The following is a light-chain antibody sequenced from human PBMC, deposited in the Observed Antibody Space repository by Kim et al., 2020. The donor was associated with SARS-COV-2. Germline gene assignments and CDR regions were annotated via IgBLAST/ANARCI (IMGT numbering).Light chain of an antibody. V-gene: IGLV4-69*01. CDR1: SGHSSYT. CDR2: LKSDGSH. CDR3: QSWGTGIRV. Sequence: QPVLTQSPSASASLGTSVKLTCTLSSGHSSYTIAWHQQQPEKAPRFLMKLKSDGSHIKGDGIPDRFSGSSSGAERYLTISSLQSKDEADYYCQSWGTGIRVFGGGTQLTVL. J-gene: IGLJ3*02.